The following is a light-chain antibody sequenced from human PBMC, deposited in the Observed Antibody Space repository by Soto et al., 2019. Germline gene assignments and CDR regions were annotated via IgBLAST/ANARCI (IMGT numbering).Light chain of an antibody. CDR3: QQYVRSPTWT. Sequence: IVLTQSPGTLSLSPGERATLSCRASQSVSSSYLAWYQQKPGQAPRLLIYGASSRATGIPDRFSGSGSGTDFTLTISRLEPEDFAVYYCQQYVRSPTWTFGQGTKVEI. CDR1: QSVSSSY. V-gene: IGKV3-20*01. CDR2: GAS. J-gene: IGKJ1*01.